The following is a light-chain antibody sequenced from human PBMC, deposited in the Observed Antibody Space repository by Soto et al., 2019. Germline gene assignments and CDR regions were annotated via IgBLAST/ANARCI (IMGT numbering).Light chain of an antibody. CDR3: QSYDSALSAVV. CDR1: SSNIGAGYD. CDR2: ANN. Sequence: QSVLTQPPSVSGAPGQSVAISCTGSSSNIGAGYDVHWYQHLPGRAPKLLIYANNNRPSGVPDRFSGSKSGTSASLAITGLQAEAEAHYYCQSYDSALSAVVFGGGTKLTVL. V-gene: IGLV1-40*01. J-gene: IGLJ2*01.